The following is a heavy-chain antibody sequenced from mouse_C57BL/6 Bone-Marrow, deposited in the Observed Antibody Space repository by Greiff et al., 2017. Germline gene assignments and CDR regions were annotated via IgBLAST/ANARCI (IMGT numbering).Heavy chain of an antibody. CDR3: ASYCGSSCYAMDY. D-gene: IGHD1-1*01. J-gene: IGHJ4*01. V-gene: IGHV1-7*01. CDR1: GYTFTSYW. CDR2: INPSSGYT. Sequence: QVQLQQSGAELAKPGASVKLSCKASGYTFTSYWMHWVKQRPGQGLEWIGYINPSSGYTKYNQKFKDKATLTADKSSRTAYMQLSSLTYEDSAVYYCASYCGSSCYAMDYWGQGTSVTVSS.